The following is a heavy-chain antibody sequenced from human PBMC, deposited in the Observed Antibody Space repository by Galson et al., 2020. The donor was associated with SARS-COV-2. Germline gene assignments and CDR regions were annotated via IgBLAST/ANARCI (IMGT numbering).Heavy chain of an antibody. CDR3: ARESDASTSSNTWVGELYYYYYMDV. CDR1: GYTFTSYY. CDR2: INPSGGST. D-gene: IGHD3-10*01. V-gene: IGHV1-46*01. Sequence: VKVSCKASGYTFTSYYMHWVRQAPGQGLEWMGIINPSGGSTSYAQKFQGRVTMTRDTSTSTVYMELSSLRSEDTAVYYCARESDASTSSNTWVGELYYYYYMDVWGKGTTVTVSS. J-gene: IGHJ6*03.